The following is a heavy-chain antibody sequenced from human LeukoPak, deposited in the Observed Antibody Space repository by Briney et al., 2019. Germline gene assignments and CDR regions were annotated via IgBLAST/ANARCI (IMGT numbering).Heavy chain of an antibody. V-gene: IGHV6-1*01. CDR1: GDSVSSNIG. J-gene: IGHJ4*02. Sequence: SQTLSLTYAISGDSVSSNIGWNWIRQSPARGLEWLGRTYYSSNWYTDYAKSLRSRITINPETFKNHVSLHLDSVTPEDTAVYYCARGWLQSGFDYWGQGTLVTVSS. CDR2: TYYSSNWYT. CDR3: ARGWLQSGFDY. D-gene: IGHD5-24*01.